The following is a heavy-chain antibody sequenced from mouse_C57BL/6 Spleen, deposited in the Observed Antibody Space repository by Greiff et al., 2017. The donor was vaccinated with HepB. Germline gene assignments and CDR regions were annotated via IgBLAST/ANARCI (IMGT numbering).Heavy chain of an antibody. CDR1: GYSFTGYY. D-gene: IGHD1-1*01. CDR2: INPSTGGT. J-gene: IGHJ3*01. CDR3: ARGGYGSSYKAWFAY. V-gene: IGHV1-42*01. Sequence: DVKLQESGPELVKPGASVKISCKASGYSFTGYYMNWVKQSPEKSLEWIGEINPSTGGTTYNQKFKAKATLTVDKSSSTAYMQLKSLTSEDSAVYYCARGGYGSSYKAWFAYWGQGTLVTVSA.